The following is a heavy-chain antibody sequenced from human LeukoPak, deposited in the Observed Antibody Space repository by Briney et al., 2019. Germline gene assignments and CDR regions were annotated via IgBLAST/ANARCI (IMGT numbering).Heavy chain of an antibody. Sequence: GGSLRLSCAASGFIFKNAWMTWVRQAPGKGLEWVGRIKTKAVGGTIDYAAPARGRFIISRDDSNKTLHLQVDNLNTEDTGVYFCATYSSGWKFEHWGQGTLVRVSS. CDR2: IKTKAVGGTI. CDR1: GFIFKNAW. V-gene: IGHV3-15*01. J-gene: IGHJ4*02. D-gene: IGHD6-19*01. CDR3: ATYSSGWKFEH.